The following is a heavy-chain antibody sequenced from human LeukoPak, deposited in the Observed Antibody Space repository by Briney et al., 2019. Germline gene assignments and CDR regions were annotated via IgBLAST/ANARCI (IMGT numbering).Heavy chain of an antibody. Sequence: SETLSLTCTVSGYSIRSGFYWGWIRQLPGKGLEWIGNIYHSGITYYTPSLKSRVTISVDTSKNQFYLKLSSVTAADTAVYYCARAVGYFDWLPLFDYWGQGTLVTVSS. CDR2: IYHSGIT. V-gene: IGHV4-38-2*02. CDR1: GYSIRSGFY. J-gene: IGHJ4*02. CDR3: ARAVGYFDWLPLFDY. D-gene: IGHD3-9*01.